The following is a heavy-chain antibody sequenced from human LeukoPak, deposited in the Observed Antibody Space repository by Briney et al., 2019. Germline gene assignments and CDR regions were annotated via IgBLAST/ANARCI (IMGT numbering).Heavy chain of an antibody. CDR1: TGSISPNY. V-gene: IGHV4-59*08. J-gene: IGHJ4*02. CDR3: ARHGGGGESYPRVFDY. CDR2: IHYSGTT. Sequence: SETRSPTSTASTGSISPNYWSWNRPPPGEGLEWNGYIHYSGTTTNTPSLKSRVTISVDTSKNQFSLKLSSVTAADTAMYYCARHGGGGESYPRVFDYWGRGNLVTVSS. D-gene: IGHD1-26*01.